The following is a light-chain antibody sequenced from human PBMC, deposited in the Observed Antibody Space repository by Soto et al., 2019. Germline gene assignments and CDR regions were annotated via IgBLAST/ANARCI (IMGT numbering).Light chain of an antibody. Sequence: EIVLTQSPATLSLSPGERATLSCRASQSVSNYLVWYQQKPGQAPRLLIYDASNRATGIPARFSGSGSGTDFTLTISSLEPEDFAVYYCQQRSSGPPLTFGGGTKVEIK. V-gene: IGKV3-11*01. J-gene: IGKJ4*01. CDR2: DAS. CDR3: QQRSSGPPLT. CDR1: QSVSNY.